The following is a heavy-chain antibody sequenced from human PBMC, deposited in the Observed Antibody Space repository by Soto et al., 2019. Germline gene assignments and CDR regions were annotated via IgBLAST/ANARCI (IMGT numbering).Heavy chain of an antibody. J-gene: IGHJ4*02. Sequence: QVQLVQSGAELKKPGASVRVSCKVSGHPLTEVAMHWVRQTAGKGLEWMGSFDPEDGATLYAQNFQGRVTMTEDSSADTAYMELSSLRLEDTGVYYCTTEGGFDWGQGTLVTVSS. D-gene: IGHD3-16*01. V-gene: IGHV1-24*01. CDR1: GHPLTEVA. CDR3: TTEGGFD. CDR2: FDPEDGAT.